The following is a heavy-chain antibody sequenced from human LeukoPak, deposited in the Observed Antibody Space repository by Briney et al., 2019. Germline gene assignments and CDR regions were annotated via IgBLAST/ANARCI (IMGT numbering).Heavy chain of an antibody. D-gene: IGHD3-22*01. Sequence: GGSLRLSCAASGFTFSNYAMHWVRQAPDKGLEWVALISYDGSNKYYADSVKGRFTVSRDDSKNTLYLQMNSLRAEDTAVYFCARDEYFGSTGSDAFDIWGQGTMVTVSS. CDR3: ARDEYFGSTGSDAFDI. V-gene: IGHV3-30-3*01. CDR2: ISYDGSNK. J-gene: IGHJ3*02. CDR1: GFTFSNYA.